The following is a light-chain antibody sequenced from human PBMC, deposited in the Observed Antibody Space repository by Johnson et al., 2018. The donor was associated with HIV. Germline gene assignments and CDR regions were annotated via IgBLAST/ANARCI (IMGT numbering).Light chain of an antibody. CDR2: DNN. CDR1: SSNVGSSF. CDR3: GTWDSSLTSYV. Sequence: QSVLTQPPSVSAAPGQTVTISCSGSSSNVGSSFVSWYRQVPGTAPKLLIYDNNKRPSGIPDRFSGSKSGTSATLGITGLQTGDEADYYCGTWDSSLTSYVFGAGTKFTVL. J-gene: IGLJ1*01. V-gene: IGLV1-51*01.